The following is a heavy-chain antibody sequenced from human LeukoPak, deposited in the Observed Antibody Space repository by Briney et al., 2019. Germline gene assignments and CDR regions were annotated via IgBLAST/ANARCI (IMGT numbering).Heavy chain of an antibody. V-gene: IGHV4-59*08. D-gene: IGHD2-21*02. CDR2: IHYSGAT. CDR1: GGSISYDY. CDR3: ATLRGASTAVFDS. Sequence: PSETLSLTCTVSGGSISYDYWSWIRPSPGKRLEWIGYIHYSGATNYSPSLKSRVTISVDTSKNQFSLKLSSVAAADTALYYCATLRGASTAVFDSWGQGALVTVSS. J-gene: IGHJ4*02.